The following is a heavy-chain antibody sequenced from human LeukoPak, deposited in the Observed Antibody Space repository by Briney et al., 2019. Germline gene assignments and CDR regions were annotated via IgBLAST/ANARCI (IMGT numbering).Heavy chain of an antibody. CDR3: ARGGSDDAFDI. V-gene: IGHV4-30-2*01. Sequence: PSETLSLACAVSGGSISSGGYSWGWIRQPPGKGLEWIGYIYHSGSTYYNPSLKSRVTISVDRSKNQFSLKLSSVTAADTAVYYCARGGSDDAFDIWGQGTMVTVSS. CDR2: IYHSGST. J-gene: IGHJ3*02. D-gene: IGHD3-10*01. CDR1: GGSISSGGYS.